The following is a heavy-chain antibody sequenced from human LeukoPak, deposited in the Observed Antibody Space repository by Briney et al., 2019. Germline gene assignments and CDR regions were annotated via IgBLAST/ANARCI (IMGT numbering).Heavy chain of an antibody. CDR3: ARFYGSGSTYYYYYMDV. Sequence: GASVKVSCKASGYTFTGYYMHWVRQAPGQGLEWMGWINPNSGGTNYAQKFQGRVTMTRDTSISTAYMELSRLRSDDTAVYYCARFYGSGSTYYYYYMDVWGKGTTVTVSS. CDR1: GYTFTGYY. D-gene: IGHD3-10*01. J-gene: IGHJ6*03. V-gene: IGHV1-2*02. CDR2: INPNSGGT.